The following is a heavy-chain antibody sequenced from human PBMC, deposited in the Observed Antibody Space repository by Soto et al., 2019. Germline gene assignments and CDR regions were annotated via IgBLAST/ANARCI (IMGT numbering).Heavy chain of an antibody. CDR1: GFTFSSYA. Sequence: GGSLRLSCAASGFTFSSYAMSWVRQAPGKGLEWVSTISGSGGSTYYADSVKGRFTISRDNSKNTLYLQMNSLRAEDTAVYYCAKSAYCGGDCYYYYYYYMDVWGKGTTVTVSS. CDR2: ISGSGGST. CDR3: AKSAYCGGDCYYYYYYYMDV. J-gene: IGHJ6*03. D-gene: IGHD2-21*01. V-gene: IGHV3-23*01.